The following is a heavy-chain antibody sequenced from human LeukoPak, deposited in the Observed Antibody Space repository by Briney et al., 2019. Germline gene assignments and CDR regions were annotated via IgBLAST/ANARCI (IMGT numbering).Heavy chain of an antibody. D-gene: IGHD2-2*02. J-gene: IGHJ6*02. Sequence: GGSLRLSCAASGFTFSSYAMSWVRQAPGKGLEWVSAISGSGGSTYYADSVKGRFTISRDNSKNTLYLQMNSLRAEDTAVYYCAKAHCSSTSCYTDYYYYYGMDVWGQGTTVTVSS. CDR3: AKAHCSSTSCYTDYYYYYGMDV. CDR1: GFTFSSYA. V-gene: IGHV3-23*01. CDR2: ISGSGGST.